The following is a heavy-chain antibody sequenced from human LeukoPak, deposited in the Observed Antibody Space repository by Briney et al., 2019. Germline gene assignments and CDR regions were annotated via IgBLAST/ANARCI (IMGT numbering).Heavy chain of an antibody. Sequence: PGGSLRLSCVASGFTFEEYAMHWLRQAPGKGLEWVSLIWEGGGTTHAADTVKSRFALSRDNSRRLGFLQRNSLRSDDGAWYYTAKTRRRGTEYGDFVQWGKGTLVTVS. V-gene: IGHV3-43*02. J-gene: IGHJ4*02. CDR3: AKTRRRGTEYGDFVQ. CDR2: IWEGGGTT. CDR1: GFTFEEYA. D-gene: IGHD3-16*01.